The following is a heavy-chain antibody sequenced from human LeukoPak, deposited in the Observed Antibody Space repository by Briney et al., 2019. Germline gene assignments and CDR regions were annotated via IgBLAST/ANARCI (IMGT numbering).Heavy chain of an antibody. CDR2: INTNSGGT. CDR1: GYTFTGYY. Sequence: ASVKVSCKASGYTFTGYYMHSVRQAPGQGREWVGWINTNSGGTNYAQKLQGWVTMTRETSISTAYMERSRLRSDDAAVYYWARLWCGDGSDAFDIWGQGTMVTVSS. CDR3: ARLWCGDGSDAFDI. J-gene: IGHJ3*02. D-gene: IGHD3-10*01. V-gene: IGHV1-2*04.